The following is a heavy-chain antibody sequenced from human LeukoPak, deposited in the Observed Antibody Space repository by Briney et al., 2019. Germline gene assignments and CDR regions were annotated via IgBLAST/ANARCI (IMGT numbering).Heavy chain of an antibody. CDR1: GYTFTGYY. CDR3: ARDVAGWRDLLGY. Sequence: ASVKASCKASGYTFTGYYMHWVRQAPGQGLEWMGWINPNSGGTNYAQKFQGRVTMTRDTSISTAYMELSRLRSDDTAVYYCARDVAGWRDLLGYWGQGTLVTVSS. D-gene: IGHD6-19*01. J-gene: IGHJ4*02. V-gene: IGHV1-2*02. CDR2: INPNSGGT.